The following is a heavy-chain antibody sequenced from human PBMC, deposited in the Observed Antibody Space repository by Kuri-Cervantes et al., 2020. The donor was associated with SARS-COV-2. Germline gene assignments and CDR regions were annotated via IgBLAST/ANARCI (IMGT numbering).Heavy chain of an antibody. Sequence: GESLKISCAASGFTFSSYWMHWVRQAPGKGLVWVSSINSDGSSTSYADSVKGRFTISRDNAKNTLYLQMNSLRAEDTAVYYCARDQGHRIAAAGTIPFDYWGQGTLVTVSS. CDR3: ARDQGHRIAAAGTIPFDY. CDR1: GFTFSSYW. D-gene: IGHD6-13*01. J-gene: IGHJ4*02. V-gene: IGHV3-74*01. CDR2: INSDGSST.